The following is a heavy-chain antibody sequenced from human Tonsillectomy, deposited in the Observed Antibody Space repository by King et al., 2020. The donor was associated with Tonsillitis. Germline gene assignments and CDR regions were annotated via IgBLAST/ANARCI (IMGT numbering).Heavy chain of an antibody. Sequence: QLQESGPGLVKPSQTLSLTCTVSGGSISSGSYYWTWIRQPAGKGLEWIVRIYTSGSTNYNPSLKSRVTLSVDMSRNQFSLKLSSVTAADTAVYYCARAGYCGSTSCYRGGGLDIWGRGTMVIVSS. CDR2: IYTSGST. D-gene: IGHD2-2*02. CDR1: GGSISSGSYY. V-gene: IGHV4-61*02. J-gene: IGHJ3*02. CDR3: ARAGYCGSTSCYRGGGLDI.